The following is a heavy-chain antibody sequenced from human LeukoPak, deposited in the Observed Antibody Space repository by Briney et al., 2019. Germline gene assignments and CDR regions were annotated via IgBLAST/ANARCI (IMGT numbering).Heavy chain of an antibody. J-gene: IGHJ4*02. D-gene: IGHD5-24*01. Sequence: SETLSLTCTVSGGSISSYYWSWIRQPPGKGLEWIGYIYTSGSTNYNPSLKSRVTISVDTSKNQFSLKLSSVTAADTAVYYCARVGRWLQAFDYWGQGTLVTVSS. V-gene: IGHV4-4*09. CDR3: ARVGRWLQAFDY. CDR1: GGSISSYY. CDR2: IYTSGST.